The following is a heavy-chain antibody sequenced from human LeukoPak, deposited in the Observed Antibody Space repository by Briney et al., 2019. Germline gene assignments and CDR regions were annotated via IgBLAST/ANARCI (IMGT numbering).Heavy chain of an antibody. J-gene: IGHJ4*02. CDR3: ARYHNGYDDY. D-gene: IGHD5-12*01. V-gene: IGHV4-39*07. Sequence: SPSETLSLTCTVSGGSISSSSYYWGWIRQPPGKGLEWIGSIYYSGNTYYNPSLKSRVTISTDTSKNQFSLKLSSVTAADTALYYCARYHNGYDDYWGQGTLVAVSS. CDR2: IYYSGNT. CDR1: GGSISSSSYY.